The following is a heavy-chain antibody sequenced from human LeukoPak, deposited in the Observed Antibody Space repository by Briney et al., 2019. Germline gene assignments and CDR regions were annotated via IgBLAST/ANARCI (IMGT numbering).Heavy chain of an antibody. V-gene: IGHV1-46*01. J-gene: IGHJ4*02. CDR1: GYTFTSYY. Sequence: GASVKVSCKASGYTFTSYYMHWVRQAPGQGLEWMGIINPSGGSTSYAQKFQGRVTMTRDTSTSTVFMELSSLRSEDTAVYYCAREYGRSTWIQLWPPRNFFDYWGQGTLVTVSS. CDR2: INPSGGST. D-gene: IGHD5-18*01. CDR3: AREYGRSTWIQLWPPRNFFDY.